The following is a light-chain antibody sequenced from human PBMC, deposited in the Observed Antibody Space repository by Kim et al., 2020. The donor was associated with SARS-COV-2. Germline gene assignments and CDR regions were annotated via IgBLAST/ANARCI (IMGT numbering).Light chain of an antibody. V-gene: IGLV7-43*01. CDR3: LLYYGATLPRI. CDR1: TGAVTGTHY. Sequence: QAVVTQEPSLTVSPGGTITLTCASSTGAVTGTHYTNWFQQKPGQPPRALIYSTSNRHSWTPARFSGSLLGGKAALTLPGVQPEDEATYYCLLYYGATLPRIFGGGTKLTVL. J-gene: IGLJ2*01. CDR2: STS.